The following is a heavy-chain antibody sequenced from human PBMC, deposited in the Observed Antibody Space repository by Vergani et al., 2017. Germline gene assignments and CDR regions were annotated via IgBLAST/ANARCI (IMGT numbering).Heavy chain of an antibody. Sequence: EVQLVESGGGLVKPGGSLRLSCAASGFTFSSYSMNWARQAPGKGLEWGSSISSSSSYIYYADSVKGRFTNARDNTKNSLYLQMNSLRADDTAVYYCAGDFSYSDSSGYFYYYGMDVWGQGTTVTVSS. CDR1: GFTFSSYS. V-gene: IGHV3-21*01. J-gene: IGHJ6*02. CDR3: AGDFSYSDSSGYFYYYGMDV. D-gene: IGHD3-22*01. CDR2: ISSSSSYI.